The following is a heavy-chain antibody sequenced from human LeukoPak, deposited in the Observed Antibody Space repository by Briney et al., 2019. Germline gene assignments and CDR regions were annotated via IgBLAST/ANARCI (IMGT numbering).Heavy chain of an antibody. CDR1: GGSFSGFY. CDR3: ARGLLIQSPLGY. V-gene: IGHV4-34*01. Sequence: PESLSLTCVLYGGSFSGFYSTWIRHLPRKWMEWIGEINHSVSTSYHPPLKSRVTISVDTSKDQHSLKLSSMTAADTAVYYCARGLLIQSPLGYWGQGALVTVSS. CDR2: INHSVST. J-gene: IGHJ4*02. D-gene: IGHD5-18*01.